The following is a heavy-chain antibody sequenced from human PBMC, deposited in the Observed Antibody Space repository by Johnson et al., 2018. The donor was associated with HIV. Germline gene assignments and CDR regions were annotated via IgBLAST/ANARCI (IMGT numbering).Heavy chain of an antibody. CDR3: ARDLAALDAFDI. J-gene: IGHJ3*02. Sequence: QVQLVESGGGAVQPGRSLRLSCAASGFTFSNYAIHWVRQPPGKGLEWVAVISYDGSNKYYADSVKGRFTISRDNAKNSLYLQMNSLRAEDTAVYYCARDLAALDAFDIWGQGTMVTVSS. V-gene: IGHV3-30-3*01. CDR2: ISYDGSNK. D-gene: IGHD6-6*01. CDR1: GFTFSNYA.